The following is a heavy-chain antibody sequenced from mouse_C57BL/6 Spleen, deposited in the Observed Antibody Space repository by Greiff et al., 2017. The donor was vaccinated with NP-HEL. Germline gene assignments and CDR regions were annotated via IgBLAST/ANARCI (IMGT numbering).Heavy chain of an antibody. D-gene: IGHD2-1*01. CDR1: GYTFTSYW. J-gene: IGHJ4*01. CDR2: INPSSGYT. V-gene: IGHV1-7*01. Sequence: VQLQQSGAELAKPGASVKLSCKASGYTFTSYWMHWVKQRPGQGLEWIGYINPSSGYTKYNQKFKDKATLTADKSSSTAYMQLSSLTYEDSAVYYCARSGNSYYYAMDYWGQRTSVTVSS. CDR3: ARSGNSYYYAMDY.